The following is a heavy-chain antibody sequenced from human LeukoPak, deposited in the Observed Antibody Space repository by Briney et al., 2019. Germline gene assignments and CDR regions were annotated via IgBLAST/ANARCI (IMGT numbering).Heavy chain of an antibody. CDR1: GFTFSSYS. D-gene: IGHD4-17*01. CDR2: ISSSSSYI. CDR3: ARDMTTETTGDY. V-gene: IGHV3-21*01. Sequence: GGSLRLSCAASGFTFSSYSMNWVRQAPRKGLEWVSSISSSSSYIYYADSVKGRFTISRDNSKNTLYLQMNSLRAEDTAVYYCARDMTTETTGDYWGQGTLVTVSS. J-gene: IGHJ4*02.